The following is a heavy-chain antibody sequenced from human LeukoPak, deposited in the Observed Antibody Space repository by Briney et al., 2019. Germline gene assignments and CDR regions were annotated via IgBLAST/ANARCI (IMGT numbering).Heavy chain of an antibody. V-gene: IGHV3-21*06. J-gene: IGHJ6*02. D-gene: IGHD2/OR15-2a*01. CDR3: ERDVSRRIGMDV. Sequence: PGGSLRLSCLASGFSFNSYTMNWVREAPGKGLEWVSTISPGVSGYTWYAESVKGRFTISRDNPENSLYLQMDSLRADDTAVYYCERDVSRRIGMDVWGQGTTVTVSS. CDR2: ISPGVSGYT. CDR1: GFSFNSYT.